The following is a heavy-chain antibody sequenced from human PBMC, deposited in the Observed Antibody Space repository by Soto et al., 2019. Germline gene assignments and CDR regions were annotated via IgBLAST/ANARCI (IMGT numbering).Heavy chain of an antibody. J-gene: IGHJ4*02. D-gene: IGHD2-8*01. CDR2: IKTKAEGGAT. CDR1: GFTFRNDW. Sequence: EVQLVESGGGLATPGGSLRLSCAASGFTFRNDWMNWVRQAPGKGLEWVGRIKTKAEGGATDYAAPVKGRFFISRDDSQSALIRQLNSLQTEDTAVYYCMTPADINGRGHWGQGTLVTVAP. V-gene: IGHV3-15*01. CDR3: MTPADINGRGH.